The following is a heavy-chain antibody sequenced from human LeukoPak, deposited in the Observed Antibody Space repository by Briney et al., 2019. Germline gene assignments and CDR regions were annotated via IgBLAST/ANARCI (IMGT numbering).Heavy chain of an antibody. CDR1: GFNFGSFG. CDR3: ARNRDIVAYFDF. V-gene: IGHV3-48*03. CDR2: ISSSSRSI. J-gene: IGHJ4*02. D-gene: IGHD5-12*01. Sequence: GGSLRLSCAVSGFNFGSFGMNWVRQAPGKGLERVSKISSSSRSINYADTLKGRITISRDNAKNELYLQMNSLRAEDTAVYYCARNRDIVAYFDFWGRGTLVTVSS.